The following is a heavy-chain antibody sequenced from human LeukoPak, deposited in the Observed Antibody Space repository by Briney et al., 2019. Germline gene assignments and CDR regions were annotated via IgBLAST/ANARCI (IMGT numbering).Heavy chain of an antibody. CDR1: GYSFTSYW. V-gene: IGHV5-51*01. CDR3: AIFKHHLRPDY. Sequence: GESLKISCKGSGYSFTSYWIGWVRQMSGKGLEWMGIIYPDDSDTRYSPSFQGQVTISADKSISTAYLQWSSLKASDTAMYYCAIFKHHLRPDYWGQGTLVTVSS. J-gene: IGHJ4*02. D-gene: IGHD3-3*01. CDR2: IYPDDSDT.